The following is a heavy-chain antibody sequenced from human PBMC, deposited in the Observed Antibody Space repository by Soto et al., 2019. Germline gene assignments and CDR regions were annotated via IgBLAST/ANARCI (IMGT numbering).Heavy chain of an antibody. J-gene: IGHJ4*01. D-gene: IGHD3-10*02. CDR1: GYTFTSYD. Sequence: QAQLVQSGAEVKKPGAPVKVSCKASGYTFTSYDISWVRQATGQGLEWMGWMNPNSGNTDYAQKFQGRVTMTRDTSINTADMELSSLRSDDTAVYFCARGVPPRDYWGQGSQVTVSS. CDR3: ARGVPPRDY. V-gene: IGHV1-8*01. CDR2: MNPNSGNT.